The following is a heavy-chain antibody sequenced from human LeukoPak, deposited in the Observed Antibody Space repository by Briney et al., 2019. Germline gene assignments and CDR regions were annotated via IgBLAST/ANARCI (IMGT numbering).Heavy chain of an antibody. CDR3: ARGRSSISWPFDS. V-gene: IGHV4-30-2*01. J-gene: IGHJ4*02. CDR1: GDSISSGGYS. Sequence: SQTLSLTCEVSGDSISSGGYSWNWIRQPPGKGLEWIGNIHHNGNTYYTPSLTSRVTISLDRPKNQVSLRVNSVTAADTAVCFCARGRSSISWPFDSWGQGTRVTVSS. CDR2: IHHNGNT. D-gene: IGHD6-19*01.